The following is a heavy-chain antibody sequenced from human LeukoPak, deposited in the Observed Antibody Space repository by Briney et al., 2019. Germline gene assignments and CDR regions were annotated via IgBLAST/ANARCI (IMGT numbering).Heavy chain of an antibody. J-gene: IGHJ4*02. CDR3: ARDLNYGGNYY. Sequence: GGSLRLSCAASGFTFSSYAMHWVRQAPGKGLEWVAVISYDGSNKYHADSVKGRFTISRDNSKNTLYLQMNSLRAEDTAVYYCARDLNYGGNYYWGQGTLVTVSS. CDR2: ISYDGSNK. V-gene: IGHV3-30-3*01. CDR1: GFTFSSYA. D-gene: IGHD4-23*01.